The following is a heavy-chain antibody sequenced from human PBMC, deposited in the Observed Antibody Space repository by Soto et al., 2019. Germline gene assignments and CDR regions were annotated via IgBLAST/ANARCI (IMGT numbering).Heavy chain of an antibody. J-gene: IGHJ4*02. CDR3: ASSIAVAFLDY. D-gene: IGHD6-19*01. V-gene: IGHV3-48*01. Sequence: PGGSLRLSCAASGFTFSSYSMNWVRQAPGKGLEWVSYISSSSSTIYYADSVKGRFTISRDNAKNSLYLQMNSLRAEDTAVYYCASSIAVAFLDYWGQGTLVTVSS. CDR2: ISSSSSTI. CDR1: GFTFSSYS.